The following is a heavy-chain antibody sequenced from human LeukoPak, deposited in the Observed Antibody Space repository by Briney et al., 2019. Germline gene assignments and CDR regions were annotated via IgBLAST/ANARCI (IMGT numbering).Heavy chain of an antibody. V-gene: IGHV3-30*18. CDR1: GFTFSSYG. D-gene: IGHD6-13*01. Sequence: GGSLRLSCAASGFTFSSYGMHWVRQAPGKGLEWVAVISYDGSNKYYADSVKGRFTISRDNSKNTLYLQMNSLRAEDTAVYYCAKEGAAAGELFYWGQGTLVTVSS. CDR2: ISYDGSNK. J-gene: IGHJ4*02. CDR3: AKEGAAAGELFY.